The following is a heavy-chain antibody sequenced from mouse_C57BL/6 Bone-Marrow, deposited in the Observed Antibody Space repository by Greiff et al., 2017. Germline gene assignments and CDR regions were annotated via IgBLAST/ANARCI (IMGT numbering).Heavy chain of an antibody. CDR2: IYWDDDK. CDR1: GFSLSTSGMG. V-gene: IGHV8-12*01. D-gene: IGHD2-2*01. Sequence: QVTLKVSGPGILQSSQTLSLTCSFSGFSLSTSGMGVSWIRQPSGKGLEWLAHIYWDDDKRYNPSLKSRLTISKDTSRNQVFLKITSVDTADTATYYCARSLYGYDAYYYAMDYGGQGTSVTVSS. CDR3: ARSLYGYDAYYYAMDY. J-gene: IGHJ4*01.